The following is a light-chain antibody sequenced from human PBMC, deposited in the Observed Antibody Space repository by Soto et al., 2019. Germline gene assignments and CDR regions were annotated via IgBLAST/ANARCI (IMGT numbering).Light chain of an antibody. CDR1: RSNIGSNT. J-gene: IGLJ1*01. Sequence: QAVVTQPPSASGTPGQRVTISCSGSRSNIGSNTVNWYQQLPGTAPKLLIYSNNQRPSGVPDRFSGSKSGTSASLAISGLQSEDEADYYCAAWDDSLNDYVFGTGTKVTVL. V-gene: IGLV1-44*01. CDR2: SNN. CDR3: AAWDDSLNDYV.